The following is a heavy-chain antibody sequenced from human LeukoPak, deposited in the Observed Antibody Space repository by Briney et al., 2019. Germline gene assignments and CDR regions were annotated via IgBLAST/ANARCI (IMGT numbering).Heavy chain of an antibody. D-gene: IGHD1-26*01. CDR1: GFTFSSYS. Sequence: PGGSLRLSCAASGFTFSSYSMNWVRQAPGEGLEWVSSISSSSSYIYYADPVKGRFTISGDNAKNSLYLQMNSLRAEDTAVYYCAREGQWELLTDFDYWGQGTLVTVSS. V-gene: IGHV3-21*01. CDR2: ISSSSSYI. J-gene: IGHJ4*02. CDR3: AREGQWELLTDFDY.